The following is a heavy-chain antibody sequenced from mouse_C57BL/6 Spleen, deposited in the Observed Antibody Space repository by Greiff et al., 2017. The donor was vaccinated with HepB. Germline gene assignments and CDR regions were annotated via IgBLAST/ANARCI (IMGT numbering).Heavy chain of an antibody. J-gene: IGHJ4*01. CDR3: ARGTGPYYAMEY. V-gene: IGHV1-69*01. CDR1: GYTFTSYW. CDR2: IDPSDSYT. Sequence: QVQLQQPGAELVMPGASVKLSCKASGYTFTSYWMHWVKQRPGQGLEWIGEIDPSDSYTNYNQKFKGKSTLTVDKSSSTAYMQLSSLTSEDSAVYYCARGTGPYYAMEYWGQGTSVTVSA. D-gene: IGHD3-3*01.